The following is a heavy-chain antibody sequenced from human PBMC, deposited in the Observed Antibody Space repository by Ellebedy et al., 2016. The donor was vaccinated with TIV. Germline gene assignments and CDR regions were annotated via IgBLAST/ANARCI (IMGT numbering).Heavy chain of an antibody. J-gene: IGHJ4*02. V-gene: IGHV4-59*08. CDR3: ARGDIGVGADY. CDR2: IYYGST. D-gene: IGHD1-26*01. Sequence: SEALSLTCIVSGDSISSYYWNWIRQPPGKGLEWIGYIYYGSTNYNPSLRSRVTMSLDTSKKQLSLKLSAVTAADTAIYYCARGDIGVGADYWGQGTLVTVSS. CDR1: GDSISSYY.